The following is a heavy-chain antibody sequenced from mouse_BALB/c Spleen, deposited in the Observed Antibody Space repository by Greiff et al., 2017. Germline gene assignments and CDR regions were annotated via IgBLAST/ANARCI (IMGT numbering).Heavy chain of an antibody. CDR2: INPSSGYT. CDR1: GYTFTSYT. V-gene: IGHV1-4*01. CDR3: ARSTARAIAMDY. D-gene: IGHD3-2*01. J-gene: IGHJ4*01. Sequence: VQLQESGAELARPGASVKMSCKASGYTFTSYTMHWVKQRPGQGLEWIGYINPSSGYTNYNQKFKDKATLTADKSSSTAYMQLSSLTSEDSAVYYCARSTARAIAMDYWGQGTSVTVSS.